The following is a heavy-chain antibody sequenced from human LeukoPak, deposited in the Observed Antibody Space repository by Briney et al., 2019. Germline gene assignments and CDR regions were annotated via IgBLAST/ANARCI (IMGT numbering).Heavy chain of an antibody. D-gene: IGHD6-13*01. V-gene: IGHV4-59*01. J-gene: IGHJ4*02. CDR1: AGSISSFY. Sequence: PSETLSLTCMVSAGSISSFYWSWIRQPPGKGLEWIGYIHYSGSTKYNPSLKSRVTISLDTSKNYFSLRLSPVTAADTAVYYCARHGGAAGGHWGQGTLVTVSS. CDR2: IHYSGST. CDR3: ARHGGAAGGH.